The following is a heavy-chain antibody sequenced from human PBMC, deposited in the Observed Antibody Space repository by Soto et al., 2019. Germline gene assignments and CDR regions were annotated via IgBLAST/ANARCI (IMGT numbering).Heavy chain of an antibody. V-gene: IGHV1-2*04. Sequence: ASVKVSCKASGYTFTGYYMHWVRQAPGQGLEWMGWINPNSGGTNYAQKIQGWVTMTRDTSISTAYLELSRLRSDDTAVYYCARTRYDILTGYYKASFVFDYWGQGTLVTVSS. J-gene: IGHJ4*02. CDR3: ARTRYDILTGYYKASFVFDY. D-gene: IGHD3-9*01. CDR1: GYTFTGYY. CDR2: INPNSGGT.